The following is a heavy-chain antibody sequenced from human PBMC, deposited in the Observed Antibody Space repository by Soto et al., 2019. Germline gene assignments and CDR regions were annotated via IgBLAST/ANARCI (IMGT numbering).Heavy chain of an antibody. CDR2: IKSKTDGGTT. Sequence: EVQLVESGGGLVKPGGSLRLSCAASGFTFSNAWMSWVRQAPGKGLEWVGRIKSKTDGGTTDYAAPVKGRFTISRDDLKNTLYLQMNSLKTEDTAVYYCHNRVVVAATVYDYYYMDVWGKGTTVTVSS. CDR1: GFTFSNAW. D-gene: IGHD2-15*01. V-gene: IGHV3-15*01. CDR3: HNRVVVAATVYDYYYMDV. J-gene: IGHJ6*03.